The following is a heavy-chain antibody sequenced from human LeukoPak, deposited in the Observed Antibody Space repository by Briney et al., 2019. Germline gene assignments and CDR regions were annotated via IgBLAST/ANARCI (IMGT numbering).Heavy chain of an antibody. J-gene: IGHJ4*02. V-gene: IGHV3-9*01. D-gene: IGHD3-10*01. CDR1: GFTFDDYA. CDR3: AKAPPSDLDYGSGSYSYFDY. CDR2: ISWNSGSI. Sequence: GGSLRLSCAASGFTFDDYAMHWVRQAPGKGLEWVSGISWNSGSIGHADSVKGRFTISRDNAKNSLYLQMNSLRAEDTALYYCAKAPPSDLDYGSGSYSYFDYWGQGTLVTVSS.